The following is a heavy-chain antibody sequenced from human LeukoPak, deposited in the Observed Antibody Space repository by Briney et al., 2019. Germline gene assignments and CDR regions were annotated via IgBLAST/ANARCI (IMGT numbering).Heavy chain of an antibody. Sequence: PGGSLTLSCATSGFTFSSSNMDWARQAPGKGLEWLSYISSSSDTIYYTDSVKGRFTISRDNAKNSLYLQMNSLRAEDTAVYFCVTDWPVWWGRGTLVTVSS. V-gene: IGHV3-48*01. CDR3: VTDWPVW. CDR2: ISSSSDTI. J-gene: IGHJ4*02. CDR1: GFTFSSSN. D-gene: IGHD3-16*01.